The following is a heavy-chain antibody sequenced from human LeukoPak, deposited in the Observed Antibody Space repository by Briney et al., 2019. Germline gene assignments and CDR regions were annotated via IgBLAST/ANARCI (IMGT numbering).Heavy chain of an antibody. CDR1: GFTFSSYS. CDR2: ISSSSSYI. V-gene: IGHV3-21*01. CDR3: AREDLRGSRIFPDY. J-gene: IGHJ4*02. Sequence: GGSLRLSCAASGFTFSSYSMNWVRQAPGKGLESVSSISSSSSYIYYADSVKGRFTISRDNAKNSLYLQMNSLRAEDTAVYYCAREDLRGSRIFPDYWGQGTLVTVSS. D-gene: IGHD3-10*01.